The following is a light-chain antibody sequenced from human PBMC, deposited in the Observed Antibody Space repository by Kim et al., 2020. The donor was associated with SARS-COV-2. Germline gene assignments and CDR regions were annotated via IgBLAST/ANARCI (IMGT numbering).Light chain of an antibody. V-gene: IGKV3-20*01. J-gene: IGKJ1*01. Sequence: SAGERATLSCRASQSVSSNYLAWYQQKPGQAPRLLIYGDSSRATGIPDRFSGSGSGTDFTLTITRLEPEDFAVYYCQQYSSSPATFGQGTKVDIK. CDR1: QSVSSNY. CDR2: GDS. CDR3: QQYSSSPAT.